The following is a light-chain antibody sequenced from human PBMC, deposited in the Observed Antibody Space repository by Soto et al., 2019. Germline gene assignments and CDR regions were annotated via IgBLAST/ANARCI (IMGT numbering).Light chain of an antibody. Sequence: QSVLTQPPSASGSPGQSVTISCTGTSSDIGGYNFVSWYQQHPGKAPKLIIYEVNKRPSGVPDRFSGSKSGNTASLTVSGLQADDEGDYYCSSYAGTNNFGVFGGGTKLTVL. CDR1: SSDIGGYNF. CDR2: EVN. V-gene: IGLV2-8*01. J-gene: IGLJ3*02. CDR3: SSYAGTNNFGV.